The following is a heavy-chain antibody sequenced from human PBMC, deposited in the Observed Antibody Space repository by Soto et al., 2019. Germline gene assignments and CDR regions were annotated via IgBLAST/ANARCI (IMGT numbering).Heavy chain of an antibody. CDR2: IYHSGST. J-gene: IGHJ4*02. CDR3: AAGGGLPRYY. V-gene: IGHV4-30-2*01. Sequence: SETPSLTCAVSGGSICSGGYSWSWIRQPPGKGLEWIGYIYHSGSTYYNPSLKSRVTISVDRSKNQFSLKLSSVTAADTAVYYCAAGGGLPRYYWGQGTLVTVSS. CDR1: GGSICSGGYS. D-gene: IGHD5-12*01.